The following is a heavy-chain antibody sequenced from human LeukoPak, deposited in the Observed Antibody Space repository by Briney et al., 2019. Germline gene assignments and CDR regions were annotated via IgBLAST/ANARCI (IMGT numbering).Heavy chain of an antibody. D-gene: IGHD2-15*01. CDR1: GFTFSRYG. V-gene: IGHV3-33*01. Sequence: PGRSLRLSCAASGFTFSRYGMHWVRQAPGKGLEWVAVIWYDGSNKYYADSVKGRLTISRDNPKNTLYLQMNSLRDEDTAVYYCARAGYCSGGSCYGKDYWGQGTLVTV. J-gene: IGHJ4*02. CDR3: ARAGYCSGGSCYGKDY. CDR2: IWYDGSNK.